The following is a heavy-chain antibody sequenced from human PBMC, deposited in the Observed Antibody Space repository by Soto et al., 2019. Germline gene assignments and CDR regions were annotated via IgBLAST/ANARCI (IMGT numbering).Heavy chain of an antibody. V-gene: IGHV5-51*01. J-gene: IGHJ6*02. CDR1: GYSFTSYW. Sequence: GESLKISCXGSGYSFTSYWIGWVRQMPGKGLEWMGIIYPGDSDTRYSPSFQGQVTISADKSISTAYLQWSSLKASDTAMYYCARLTRINSSGWYYYYYGMDVWGQGTTVTVSS. CDR2: IYPGDSDT. CDR3: ARLTRINSSGWYYYYYGMDV. D-gene: IGHD6-19*01.